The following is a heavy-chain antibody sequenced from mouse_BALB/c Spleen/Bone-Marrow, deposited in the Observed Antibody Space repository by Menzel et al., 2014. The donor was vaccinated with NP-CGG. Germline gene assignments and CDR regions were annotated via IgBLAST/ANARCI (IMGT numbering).Heavy chain of an antibody. D-gene: IGHD2-1*01. J-gene: IGHJ2*01. CDR1: GFDFSRYW. Sequence: EVKLMESGGGLVQPGGSLKLSCAASGFDFSRYWMSWVRQAPGKGLEWIGEINPDSSTINYTPSLKDKFIISRDNAKNTLYLQRSKVRSEDTALYYWARQGYYGKGDYWGQVTTLTVSS. CDR3: ARQGYYGKGDY. CDR2: INPDSSTI. V-gene: IGHV4-1*02.